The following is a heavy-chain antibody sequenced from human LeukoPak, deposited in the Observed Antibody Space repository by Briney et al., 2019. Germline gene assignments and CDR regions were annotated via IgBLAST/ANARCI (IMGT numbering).Heavy chain of an antibody. CDR3: ARDAIAAAAGGFYYYYYADV. J-gene: IGHJ6*03. V-gene: IGHV4-61*02. CDR2: MYTSGSS. CDR1: GGSMRSGSDD. Sequence: SETLSLTCTVSGGSMRSGSDDWRWVRQPGGKVLEWIERMYTSGSSNYNPSLTSRVTISVDTSKTQFSLKLSSVTAADTAVYYCARDAIAAAAGGFYYYYYADVWGKGTTVTVSS. D-gene: IGHD6-13*01.